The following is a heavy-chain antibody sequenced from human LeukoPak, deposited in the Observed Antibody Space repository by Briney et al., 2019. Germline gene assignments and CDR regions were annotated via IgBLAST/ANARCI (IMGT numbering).Heavy chain of an antibody. Sequence: ASVKVSCKASGYTFTSYGISWVRQAPGQGLEWMGWISAYNGNTNSAQKFQGRVTMTTDTSTTTAYMELRSLRSDDTAVYYCARDGVRWELPSSFDIWGQGTMVTVSS. CDR1: GYTFTSYG. V-gene: IGHV1-18*01. D-gene: IGHD1-26*01. J-gene: IGHJ3*02. CDR3: ARDGVRWELPSSFDI. CDR2: ISAYNGNT.